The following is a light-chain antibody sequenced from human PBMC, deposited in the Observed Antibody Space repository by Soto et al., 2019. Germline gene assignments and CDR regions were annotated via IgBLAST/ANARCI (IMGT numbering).Light chain of an antibody. CDR3: QQDYNLPFT. CDR2: GAS. J-gene: IGKJ5*01. Sequence: EVVMTQSPATLSVSPGESATLSCRASQSVSSSYLAWYQQKPGQAPRLLIYGASSRATGIPDRFSGSGSGTDFTLTINRLEPEDFAVYYCQQDYNLPFTFGQGTRLEIK. V-gene: IGKV3-20*01. CDR1: QSVSSSY.